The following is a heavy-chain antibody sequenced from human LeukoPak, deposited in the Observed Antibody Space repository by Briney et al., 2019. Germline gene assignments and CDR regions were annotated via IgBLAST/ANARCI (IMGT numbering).Heavy chain of an antibody. V-gene: IGHV3-7*01. CDR1: GFTFSRYW. J-gene: IGHJ6*02. Sequence: GGFLRLSCAASGFTFSRYWMTWVRQAPGKGLEWVAKIKEDGRDKYYVDSLKGRFTISKDNAKNSLYMQMNSLRAEDTAVYYCARLYSYAMDVWGQGTTVTVSS. CDR3: ARLYSYAMDV. CDR2: IKEDGRDK.